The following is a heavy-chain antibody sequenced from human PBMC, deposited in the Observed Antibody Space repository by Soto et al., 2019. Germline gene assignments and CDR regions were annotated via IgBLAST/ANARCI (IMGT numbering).Heavy chain of an antibody. D-gene: IGHD3-16*01. CDR3: TADWGTGRSFVGAFDV. J-gene: IGHJ3*01. Sequence: EVQLVESGGGLVRPGGSLRLSCAASGFPFNEAWVHWVRQAPGKGLERVGRIERNEDGGTTDYAAPVKGRFSISRDDSKNTLFLQMNSLKIEDTAVYYCTADWGTGRSFVGAFDVWGQGTVVTVSS. CDR2: IERNEDGGTT. CDR1: GFPFNEAW. V-gene: IGHV3-15*07.